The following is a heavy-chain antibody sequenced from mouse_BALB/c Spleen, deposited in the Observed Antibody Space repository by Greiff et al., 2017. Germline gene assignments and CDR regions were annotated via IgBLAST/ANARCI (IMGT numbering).Heavy chain of an antibody. J-gene: IGHJ4*01. Sequence: EVQVVESGPGLVKPSQSLSLTCSVTGYSITSGYYWNWIRQFPGNKLEWMGYISYDGSNNYNPSLKNRISITRDTSKNQFFLKLNSVTTEDTATYYCARGRDENYAMDYWGQGTSVTVSS. CDR2: ISYDGSN. CDR1: GYSITSGYY. V-gene: IGHV3-6*02. CDR3: ARGRDENYAMDY.